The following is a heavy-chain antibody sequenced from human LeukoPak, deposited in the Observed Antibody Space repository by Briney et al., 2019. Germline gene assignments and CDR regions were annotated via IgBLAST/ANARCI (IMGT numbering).Heavy chain of an antibody. V-gene: IGHV3-21*01. CDR2: ISSSSSYI. CDR3: AVPGARSYDY. D-gene: IGHD2-2*01. CDR1: GFTFSSYS. J-gene: IGHJ4*02. Sequence: GGSLRLSCAASGFTFSSYSMNWVRQAPGKGLEWVSSISSSSSYIYYADSVKGRFTISRDNAKNSLYLQMKILRAEDTAVDYFAVPGARSYDYWGQGTLVTVSS.